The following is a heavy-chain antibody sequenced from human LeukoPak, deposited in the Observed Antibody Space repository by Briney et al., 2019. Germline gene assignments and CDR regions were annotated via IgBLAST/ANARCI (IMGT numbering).Heavy chain of an antibody. CDR1: GGSFSGHY. Sequence: SETLSLTCAVYGGSFSGHYWSWIRQPPGKGLEWIGEINHSGSTNYNPSLKSRVTISVDTSKNQFSLKLTSVTAADTAVYYCARDVTWFDPWGQGTLVTVSS. V-gene: IGHV4-34*01. CDR2: INHSGST. J-gene: IGHJ5*02. CDR3: ARDVTWFDP. D-gene: IGHD2-21*02.